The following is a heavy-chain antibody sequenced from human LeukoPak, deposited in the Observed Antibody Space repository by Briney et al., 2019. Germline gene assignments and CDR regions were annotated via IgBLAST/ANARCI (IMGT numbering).Heavy chain of an antibody. V-gene: IGHV3-21*01. Sequence: GGSLRLSCAASGFTFSSYSMNWVRQAPGKGLEWVSSISSSSSYTYYADSVKGRFTISRDNAKNSLYLQMNSLRAEDTAVYYCASGGYCSSTSCWRWVRYFDYWGQGTLVTVSS. CDR2: ISSSSSYT. J-gene: IGHJ4*02. CDR1: GFTFSSYS. CDR3: ASGGYCSSTSCWRWVRYFDY. D-gene: IGHD2-2*01.